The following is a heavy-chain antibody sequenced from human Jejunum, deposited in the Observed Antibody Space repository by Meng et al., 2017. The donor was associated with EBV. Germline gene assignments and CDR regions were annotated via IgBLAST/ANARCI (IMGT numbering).Heavy chain of an antibody. V-gene: IGHV4-4*02. Sequence: VPVQAPGPGLLKPSGPLSLTCAVFGDPISSSNWWSWVRQPPGKGLEWIGEIYHSGSTNYNPSLKSRVTISVDKSKNQFSLKLSSVTAADTAVYYCARYGSGYFPALWYWGQGTLVTVSS. CDR3: ARYGSGYFPALWY. D-gene: IGHD3-3*01. J-gene: IGHJ4*02. CDR1: GDPISSSNW. CDR2: IYHSGST.